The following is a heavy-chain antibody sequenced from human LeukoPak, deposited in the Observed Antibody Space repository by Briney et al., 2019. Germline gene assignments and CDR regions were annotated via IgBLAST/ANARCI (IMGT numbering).Heavy chain of an antibody. CDR3: ARLGYSSSWTHFDY. CDR2: TYYRSKWYN. Sequence: SQTLSLTCAISGDSVPSNSAAWNWIRQSPSRGLEWLGRTYYRSKWYNDYAVSVKSRITINPDTSKNQFSLQLNSVTPEDTAVYYCARLGYSSSWTHFDYWGQGTLVTVSS. J-gene: IGHJ4*02. CDR1: GDSVPSNSAA. D-gene: IGHD6-13*01. V-gene: IGHV6-1*01.